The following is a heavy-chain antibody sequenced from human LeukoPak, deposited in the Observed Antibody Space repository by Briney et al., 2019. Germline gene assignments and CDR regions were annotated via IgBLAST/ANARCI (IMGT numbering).Heavy chain of an antibody. V-gene: IGHV1-18*01. Sequence: GASVKVSCKASVYTFTSSGISCVRQSTGQGLEWMGWIRAYNGDTNYAQKLQRRVTMNTDTSTSTVYMELRSLRSDDTAVYYCATDPPPYISSRTWGFDYWGQGTLVTVSS. J-gene: IGHJ4*02. CDR3: ATDPPPYISSRTWGFDY. D-gene: IGHD6-13*01. CDR2: IRAYNGDT. CDR1: VYTFTSSG.